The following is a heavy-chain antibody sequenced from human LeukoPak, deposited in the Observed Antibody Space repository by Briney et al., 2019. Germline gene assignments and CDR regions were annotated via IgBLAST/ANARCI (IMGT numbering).Heavy chain of an antibody. CDR3: ARVDYGSGTSPAFDI. Sequence: ASVKVSCKASGYTFTRYYMHWVRQAPGQGLEWMGIINPSGGSTSYAQKFQVRVTMTRDMSTSTVYMELSSLRSEDTAVYYCARVDYGSGTSPAFDIWGQGTMVTVSS. V-gene: IGHV1-46*01. J-gene: IGHJ3*02. D-gene: IGHD3-10*01. CDR1: GYTFTRYY. CDR2: INPSGGST.